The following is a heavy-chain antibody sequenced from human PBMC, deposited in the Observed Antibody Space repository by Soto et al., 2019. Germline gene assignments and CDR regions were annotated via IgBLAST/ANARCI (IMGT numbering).Heavy chain of an antibody. Sequence: QVQLQESGPGLVKPSQTLSLTCTVSGGSISSGGYYWSWIRQHPGKGLEWIGYIYYSGSTYYNPSLKSRVTISVDTSKNQFSLELSSVTAADTAVYYCARGVYDSSGYYSETYYFDYWGQGTLVTVSS. CDR3: ARGVYDSSGYYSETYYFDY. CDR1: GGSISSGGYY. CDR2: IYYSGST. V-gene: IGHV4-31*03. D-gene: IGHD3-22*01. J-gene: IGHJ4*02.